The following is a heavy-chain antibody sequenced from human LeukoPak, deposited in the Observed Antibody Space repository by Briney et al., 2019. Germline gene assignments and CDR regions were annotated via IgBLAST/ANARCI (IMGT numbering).Heavy chain of an antibody. Sequence: GGSLKLSCAASGFTFSGSAMHWVRQASGKGLEWVGRIRSKANSYATAYAASVKGRITISRDDSKNTAYRQMNSLKTEDTAVYYCTRRNVDTAVFDYWGQGTLVTVSS. J-gene: IGHJ4*02. D-gene: IGHD5-18*01. CDR3: TRRNVDTAVFDY. CDR2: IRSKANSYAT. CDR1: GFTFSGSA. V-gene: IGHV3-73*01.